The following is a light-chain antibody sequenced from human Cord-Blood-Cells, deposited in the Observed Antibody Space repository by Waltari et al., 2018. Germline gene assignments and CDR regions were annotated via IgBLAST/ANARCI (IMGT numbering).Light chain of an antibody. J-gene: IGLJ3*02. Sequence: SYVLTQPPSGLVAPGKTARFTCGGTNIGSKRGHWYQQKPGQAPVLVVYDDSDRPSGIPERFSGSNSGNTATLTISRVEAGDEADYYCQVWDSSSDHWVFGGGTKLTVL. CDR2: DDS. V-gene: IGLV3-21*03. CDR3: QVWDSSSDHWV. CDR1: NIGSKR.